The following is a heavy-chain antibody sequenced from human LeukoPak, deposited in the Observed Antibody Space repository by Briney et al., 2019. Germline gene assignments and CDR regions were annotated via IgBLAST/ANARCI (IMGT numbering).Heavy chain of an antibody. Sequence: SETLSLTCSVSGGSISRYYWTWIRQPPGKGLEWIGYRYYSVSTTYNPSLKSRVTISVDTSKSQFSLKLISVTAADTAIYYCARVRGDFETDWGQGTLVTVSS. CDR1: GGSISRYY. V-gene: IGHV4-59*01. CDR3: ARVRGDFETD. CDR2: RYYSVST. J-gene: IGHJ1*01. D-gene: IGHD3-16*01.